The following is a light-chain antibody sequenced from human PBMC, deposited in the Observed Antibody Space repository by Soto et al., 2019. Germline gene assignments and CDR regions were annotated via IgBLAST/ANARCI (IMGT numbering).Light chain of an antibody. J-gene: IGKJ4*01. Sequence: IQLAQSPSSLSASVGDIVTITCRASQDIAISLAWYQQKPGEAPKLLIYAASTLYGGVPSRFSGSGSGTDFALTITSLQAEDFATYYCQQLRMYPSTFGGGTKV. CDR2: AAS. V-gene: IGKV1-9*01. CDR1: QDIAIS. CDR3: QQLRMYPST.